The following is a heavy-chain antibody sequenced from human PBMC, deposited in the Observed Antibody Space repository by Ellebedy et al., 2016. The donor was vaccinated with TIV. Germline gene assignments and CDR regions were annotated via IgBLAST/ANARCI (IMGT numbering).Heavy chain of an antibody. CDR2: INPNSGGT. J-gene: IGHJ4*02. D-gene: IGHD2-15*01. CDR1: GYTFTGYY. Sequence: ASVKVSXXASGYTFTGYYMHWVRQAPGQGLGWMGWINPNSGGTNYAQKFQGRVTMTRDTSISTAYMELSRLRSDDTAVYYCARESDCSGGSCYSPLHYWGQGTLVTVSS. V-gene: IGHV1-2*02. CDR3: ARESDCSGGSCYSPLHY.